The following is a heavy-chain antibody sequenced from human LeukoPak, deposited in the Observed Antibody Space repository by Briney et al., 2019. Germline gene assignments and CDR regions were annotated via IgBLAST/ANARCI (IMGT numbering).Heavy chain of an antibody. Sequence: GESLKISCKTSGYSFTSYCIGWVRQMSGRGLEWMGNICTGDSDTTSSPSFHAQVTISADKSLRTAYLQWSSLHASHTAMYYCARHVRPYSSSWYLDYWAQGILVTVSS. CDR1: GYSFTSYC. J-gene: IGHJ4*02. V-gene: IGHV5-51*01. D-gene: IGHD6-13*01. CDR2: ICTGDSDT. CDR3: ARHVRPYSSSWYLDY.